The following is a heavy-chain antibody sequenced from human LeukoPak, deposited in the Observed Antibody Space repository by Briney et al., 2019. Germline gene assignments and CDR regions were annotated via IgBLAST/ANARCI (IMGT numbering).Heavy chain of an antibody. CDR3: ARSTNYDSSGYYQDY. J-gene: IGHJ4*02. D-gene: IGHD3-22*01. V-gene: IGHV3-11*04. CDR2: ISSSGSTI. Sequence: GGSLRLSCAASGFTFSDYYMSWMRQAPGKGLEWVSYISSSGSTIYYADSVKGRFTISRDNAKNSLYLQMNSLIAADTAVYYCARSTNYDSSGYYQDYWVQGSMVTVSS. CDR1: GFTFSDYY.